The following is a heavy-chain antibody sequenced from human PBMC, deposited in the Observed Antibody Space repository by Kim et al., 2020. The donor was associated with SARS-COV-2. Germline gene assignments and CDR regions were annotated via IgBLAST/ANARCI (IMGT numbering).Heavy chain of an antibody. CDR3: ARALGAHSSPLGY. CDR2: TYYRSKFYN. CDR1: GDSVSSNRVA. D-gene: IGHD6-13*01. V-gene: IGHV6-1*01. Sequence: SQTLALTCAISGDSVSSNRVAWNWIRQSPSRGLEWLGRTYYRSKFYNNYAESVKSRITITTDIFKNEFSLQLRSVTPEDTAMYYCARALGAHSSPLGYWGQGTPVPVSS. J-gene: IGHJ4*02.